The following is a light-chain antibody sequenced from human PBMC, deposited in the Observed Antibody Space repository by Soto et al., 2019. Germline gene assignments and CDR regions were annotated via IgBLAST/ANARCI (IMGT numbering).Light chain of an antibody. CDR1: RRLTTN. Sequence: EVVMTQSPGTLSVSPGGRATLSCRASRRLTTNLAWYQKKPGQAPRLLIHDASTRATGIPARFSGSGSGTEFTLPISSLQSEDFAVYYCQQYDDWPLTFGQGTRLETK. CDR3: QQYDDWPLT. V-gene: IGKV3-15*01. J-gene: IGKJ5*01. CDR2: DAS.